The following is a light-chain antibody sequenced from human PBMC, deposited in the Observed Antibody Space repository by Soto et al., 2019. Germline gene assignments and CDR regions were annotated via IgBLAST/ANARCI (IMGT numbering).Light chain of an antibody. V-gene: IGKV1-39*01. CDR1: QSISSY. J-gene: IGKJ1*01. CDR2: AAS. Sequence: DIQMTQSPSSLSASVGDRVTITCRASQSISSYLNWYQQKPGKAPKLLIYAASSLQSGVPSRFSGSGSGTDFTHTISRLQPEDFATYYCQQSYSTPRTFGQGTTVEIK. CDR3: QQSYSTPRT.